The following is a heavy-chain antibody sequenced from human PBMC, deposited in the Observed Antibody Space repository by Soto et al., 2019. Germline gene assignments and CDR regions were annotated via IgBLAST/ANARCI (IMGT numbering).Heavy chain of an antibody. V-gene: IGHV4-59*08. D-gene: IGHD3-16*01. Sequence: SETLSLTCTVSGGSISSYYWSCIRQPPGKGLELIGYIYYSGSTNYNPSLKSRVTISVDTSKNQFSLKLSSVTAADTAVYYCARLGAQEIDPWGQGTLVTVSS. CDR1: GGSISSYY. CDR2: IYYSGST. CDR3: ARLGAQEIDP. J-gene: IGHJ5*02.